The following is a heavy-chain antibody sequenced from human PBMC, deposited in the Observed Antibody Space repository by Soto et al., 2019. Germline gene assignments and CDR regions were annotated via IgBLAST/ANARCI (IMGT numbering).Heavy chain of an antibody. CDR2: LSYDGTNK. D-gene: IGHD1-1*01. CDR1: GFTFSNYA. Sequence: PGGSLRLSCAASGFTFSNYAMHWVRQAPGKGLEWVAVLSYDGTNKHYADSVKGRFTISRDNSKNTLYLQMNSLRAEDTAVYYCAKGAKRYNWNDSTFDYWGRGTLVTVSS. CDR3: AKGAKRYNWNDSTFDY. J-gene: IGHJ4*02. V-gene: IGHV3-30*18.